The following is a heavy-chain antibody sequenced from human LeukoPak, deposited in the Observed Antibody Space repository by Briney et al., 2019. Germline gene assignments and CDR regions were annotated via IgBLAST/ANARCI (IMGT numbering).Heavy chain of an antibody. CDR3: AKASTAGMSTPARYGMDV. Sequence: PGGSLRLSCAASGFTFSNYDMNWVRQSPGKGLEWVSSIDTDSTYIHYADSVKGRFTISRDNSKNTLYVQMNSLRAEDTAVYYCAKASTAGMSTPARYGMDVWGQGATVTVS. CDR1: GFTFSNYD. D-gene: IGHD6-13*01. V-gene: IGHV3-21*04. J-gene: IGHJ6*02. CDR2: IDTDSTYI.